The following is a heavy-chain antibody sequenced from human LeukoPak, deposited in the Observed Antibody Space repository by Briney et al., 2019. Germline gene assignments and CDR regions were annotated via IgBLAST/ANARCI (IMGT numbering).Heavy chain of an antibody. Sequence: GRSLRLSCAASGFTFSTYAMHWVRQTPAKGLEWVAVVSYDENNKYYADSVKGRFTISRDNSKNTLFLQMNSLRTEDTAVYYCTRGGGLKDFDYWGQGTLVTVSS. J-gene: IGHJ4*02. V-gene: IGHV3-30-3*01. CDR3: TRGGGLKDFDY. CDR2: VSYDENNK. D-gene: IGHD4-23*01. CDR1: GFTFSTYA.